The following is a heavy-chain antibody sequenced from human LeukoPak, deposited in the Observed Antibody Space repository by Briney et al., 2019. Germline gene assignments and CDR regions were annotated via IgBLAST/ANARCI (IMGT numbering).Heavy chain of an antibody. V-gene: IGHV3-23*01. CDR2: IRGSGGST. Sequence: GGSLRLSCAASGFTFSDCAMSWVRQAPGKGLEWVSGIRGSGGSTYYADSVKGRFTISRDNSMNTMYLQMNSLRAEDTAIYYCAKDVVAAPSRFDYWGQGTLVTVSS. J-gene: IGHJ4*02. CDR3: AKDVVAAPSRFDY. CDR1: GFTFSDCA. D-gene: IGHD2-15*01.